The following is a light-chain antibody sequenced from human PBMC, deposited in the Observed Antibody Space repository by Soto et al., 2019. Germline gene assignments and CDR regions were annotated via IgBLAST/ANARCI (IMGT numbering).Light chain of an antibody. J-gene: IGKJ1*01. Sequence: DIVMTQSPLSLPVTPGEPASISCRSSQSLVHSNGYNYLDWYLQKPGQSPQVLIYMGSNRASGVPDRFSGSGSGTDFTLKISRVEAEDVGVYYCMQTLQSRTFGQGPKVEI. CDR3: MQTLQSRT. V-gene: IGKV2-28*01. CDR2: MGS. CDR1: QSLVHSNGYNY.